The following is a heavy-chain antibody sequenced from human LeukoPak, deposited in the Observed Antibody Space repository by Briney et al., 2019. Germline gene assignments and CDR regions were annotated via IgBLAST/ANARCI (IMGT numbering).Heavy chain of an antibody. CDR2: IYYSGST. V-gene: IGHV4-39*07. J-gene: IGHJ4*02. Sequence: SGTLSLTCTVSGGSISSSGYYWGWIRQPPGKGLEWIGTIYYSGSTQYNPSLKSRVTISVDTSKNQFSLKLSSVTAADTAVYYCARTGSTVTMLYPFDHWGQGTLVTVSS. CDR1: GGSISSSGYY. D-gene: IGHD4-17*01. CDR3: ARTGSTVTMLYPFDH.